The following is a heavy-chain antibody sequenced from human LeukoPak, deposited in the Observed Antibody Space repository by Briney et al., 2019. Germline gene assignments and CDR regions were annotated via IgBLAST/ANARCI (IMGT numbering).Heavy chain of an antibody. Sequence: PSETLSLTCTVSGYSISSGYYWGWFRQPPGKGLEWIGSIYHSGSTYYNPSLKSRVTISVDTSKNQFSLKLSSVTAADTAVYYCARESAYYDSSGTIDYWGQGTLVTVSS. CDR3: ARESAYYDSSGTIDY. CDR1: GYSISSGYY. V-gene: IGHV4-38-2*02. CDR2: IYHSGST. J-gene: IGHJ4*02. D-gene: IGHD3-22*01.